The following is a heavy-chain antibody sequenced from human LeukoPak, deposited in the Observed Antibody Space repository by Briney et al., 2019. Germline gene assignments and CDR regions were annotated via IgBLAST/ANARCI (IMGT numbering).Heavy chain of an antibody. CDR1: GFTFSSYS. CDR3: ASPADYYYMDV. J-gene: IGHJ6*03. V-gene: IGHV3-48*04. D-gene: IGHD6-25*01. CDR2: ISSSGSTI. Sequence: GGSLRLSCAASGFTFSSYSMNWVRQAPGKGLEWVSSISSSGSTIYYADSVKGRFTISRDNAKNSLYLQMNSLRAEDTAVYYCASPADYYYMDVWGKGTTVTVSS.